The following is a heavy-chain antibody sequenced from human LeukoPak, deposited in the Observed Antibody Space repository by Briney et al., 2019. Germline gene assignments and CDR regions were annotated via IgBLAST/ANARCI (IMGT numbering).Heavy chain of an antibody. D-gene: IGHD6-13*01. CDR2: IYHRGST. V-gene: IGHV4-4*02. CDR1: GGSISSSNW. CDR3: ARGYSSSWYCYDP. Sequence: SETLSLTCAVSGGSISSSNWWSWVRQPPGKGLEWTGEIYHRGSTNYNPSLKSRVTISVDKSKNQFSLKLSSVTAADTAVYYCARGYSSSWYCYDPWGQGTVVTVSS. J-gene: IGHJ5*02.